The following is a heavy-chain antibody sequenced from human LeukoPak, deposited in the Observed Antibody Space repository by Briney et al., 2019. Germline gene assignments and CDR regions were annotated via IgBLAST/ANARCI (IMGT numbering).Heavy chain of an antibody. J-gene: IGHJ4*02. D-gene: IGHD3-3*01. V-gene: IGHV3-7*01. CDR3: AREGRRSGYYTSFDY. CDR2: IKQDGSEK. Sequence: GGSLRLSCAASGFTFSSYWMSWVRQAPGKGLEWVANIKQDGSEKYYVDSVKGRFTISRDNAKNSLYLQMNSLRAEDTAVYYCAREGRRSGYYTSFDYWGQGTLVTASS. CDR1: GFTFSSYW.